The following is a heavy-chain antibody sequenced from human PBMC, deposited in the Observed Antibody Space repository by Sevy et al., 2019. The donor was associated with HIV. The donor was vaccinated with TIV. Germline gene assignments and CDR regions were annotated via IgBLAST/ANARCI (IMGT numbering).Heavy chain of an antibody. Sequence: SETLSLTCTVSGGSIRSYYWSWIRQPPGKGLDWIGYIYYSGSTNYNPSLKSRVTISADTSKKQFSLKLSSVTAADTAVYYCAGGGGPRSPPTSWGQGTLVTVSS. CDR1: GGSIRSYY. V-gene: IGHV4-59*13. CDR2: IYYSGST. D-gene: IGHD3-10*01. CDR3: AGGGGPRSPPTS. J-gene: IGHJ4*02.